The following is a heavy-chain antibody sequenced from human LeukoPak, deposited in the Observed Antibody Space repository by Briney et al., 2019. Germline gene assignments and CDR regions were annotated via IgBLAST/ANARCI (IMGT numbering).Heavy chain of an antibody. CDR1: GFTFSSYG. V-gene: IGHV3-30*02. CDR2: IRYDGSNK. D-gene: IGHD6-13*01. J-gene: IGHJ4*02. Sequence: GGSLRLSCAASGFTFSSYGMHWVRQAPGKGLEGVAFIRYDGSNKYYADSVKGRFTISRDNSKNTLYLQMNSLRAEDTAVYYCAKDPLKYSSSGGYFDYWGQGTLVTVSS. CDR3: AKDPLKYSSSGGYFDY.